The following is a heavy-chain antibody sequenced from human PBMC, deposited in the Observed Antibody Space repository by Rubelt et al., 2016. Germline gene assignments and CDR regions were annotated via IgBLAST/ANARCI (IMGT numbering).Heavy chain of an antibody. V-gene: IGHV3-48*02. CDR2: ISVSSTTI. CDR3: AAQASMYYFEY. J-gene: IGHJ4*02. CDR1: GVTVSSNY. D-gene: IGHD2/OR15-2a*01. Sequence: EVQLVESGGGLIQPGGSLRLSCAASGVTVSSNYMSWVRQAPGKGLEWISYISVSSTTIYYADYVKGRFTISSKNARNSLYLQMNSLGDEDTDVYYCAAQASMYYFEYWGQGSLVTVSS.